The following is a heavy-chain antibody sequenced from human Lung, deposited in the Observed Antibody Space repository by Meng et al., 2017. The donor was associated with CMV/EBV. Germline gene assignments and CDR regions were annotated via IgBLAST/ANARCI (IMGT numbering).Heavy chain of an antibody. J-gene: IGHJ4*02. CDR1: GFTFSSYW. D-gene: IGHD3-3*01. V-gene: IGHV3-74*01. CDR3: AKALSKYDSWSGCDH. Sequence: GESXKISCAASGFTFSSYWMHWVRQAPGKGLVWVSRINSDGSSTSYADSVKGRFTISRDNAKNTLYLQMNSLRAEDTAVYYCAKALSKYDSWSGCDHWGQGXLVTVSS. CDR2: INSDGSST.